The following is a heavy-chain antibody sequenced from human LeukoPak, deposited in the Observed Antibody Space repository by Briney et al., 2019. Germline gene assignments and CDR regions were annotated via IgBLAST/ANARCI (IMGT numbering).Heavy chain of an antibody. CDR1: GFTFSNYA. D-gene: IGHD1-20*01. V-gene: IGHV3-23*01. CDR2: ISGSGDST. J-gene: IGHJ4*02. CDR3: AKGRYYITGASGY. Sequence: GGSLRLSCAASGFTFSNYAMTWVRQAPGKGLEWVSGISGSGDSTYYADSVKGRFTISRDNSKNTLYLQMNSLRAKDTALYYCAKGRYYITGASGYWGQGTLVTVSS.